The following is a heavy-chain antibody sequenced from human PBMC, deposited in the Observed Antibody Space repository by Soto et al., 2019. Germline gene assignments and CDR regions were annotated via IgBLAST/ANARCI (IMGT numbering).Heavy chain of an antibody. CDR2: ITPFNGVT. Sequence: ASVKVSCKASGDTLTYRYLHWVRQAPGQALEWMGWITPFNGVTKYAQKFQDRVAISTDRSMSTVYMELNNLRSEDTAMFYCACGRYDSSTYFESWGQGTRVTVSS. V-gene: IGHV1-45*02. CDR1: GDTLTYRY. CDR3: ACGRYDSSTYFES. J-gene: IGHJ4*02. D-gene: IGHD3-22*01.